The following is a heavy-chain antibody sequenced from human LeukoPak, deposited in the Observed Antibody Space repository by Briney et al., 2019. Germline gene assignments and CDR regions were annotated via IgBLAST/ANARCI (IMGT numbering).Heavy chain of an antibody. CDR3: ARRAYSSGYYYFDY. V-gene: IGHV4-61*01. Sequence: PSETLSLTCTVSGGSVSSGIYYWSWIRQPPGKGLEWIVYIYYSGSTNYNPSLKSRLTISVHTSKNQFSLKLSSVTAADTAVYYCARRAYSSGYYYFDYWGQGTQVTVSS. CDR2: IYYSGST. CDR1: GGSVSSGIYY. D-gene: IGHD6-19*01. J-gene: IGHJ4*02.